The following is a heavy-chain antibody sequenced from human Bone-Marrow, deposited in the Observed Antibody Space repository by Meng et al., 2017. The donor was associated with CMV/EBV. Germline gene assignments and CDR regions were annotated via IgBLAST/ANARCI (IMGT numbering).Heavy chain of an antibody. Sequence: GSLRLSCAVYGGSFSGYYWSWIRQPPGKGLEWIGEINHSGSTNYNPSLKSRVTISVDTSKNQFSLKLSSVTAADTAVYYCARRGSIAARRNWFDPWGQGTLVTSPQ. V-gene: IGHV4-34*01. J-gene: IGHJ5*02. CDR2: INHSGST. D-gene: IGHD6-6*01. CDR1: GGSFSGYY. CDR3: ARRGSIAARRNWFDP.